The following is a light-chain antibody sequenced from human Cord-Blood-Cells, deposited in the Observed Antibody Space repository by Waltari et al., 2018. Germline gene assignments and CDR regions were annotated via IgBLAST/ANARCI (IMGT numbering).Light chain of an antibody. J-gene: IGLJ2*01. Sequence: SYVLTQPPSVSVAPGQTARIHCGGNNIGSKSGHWYQQKPGQAPVLVIYYDSARPSGIPERFSGSNSGNTATLTISRVEAGDEADYYCQVWDSSSDHVVFGGGTKLTVL. CDR3: QVWDSSSDHVV. CDR1: NIGSKS. V-gene: IGLV3-21*04. CDR2: YDS.